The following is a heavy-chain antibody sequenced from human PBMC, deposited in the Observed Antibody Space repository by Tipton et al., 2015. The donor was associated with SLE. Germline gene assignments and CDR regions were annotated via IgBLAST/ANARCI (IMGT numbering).Heavy chain of an antibody. D-gene: IGHD2-8*01. J-gene: IGHJ4*02. CDR2: INPGGGGT. CDR1: GYTFTAYY. Sequence: QSGAEVKKPGASVKVSCRSSGYTFTAYYMHWVRQAPGQGLEWMGIINPGGGGTNYAQKFQGRVTMAMDTSTTTVYMELNSLRSDDTAVYYCAREAPNTCYFDSWGQGTLVTASS. CDR3: AREAPNTCYFDS. V-gene: IGHV1-46*01.